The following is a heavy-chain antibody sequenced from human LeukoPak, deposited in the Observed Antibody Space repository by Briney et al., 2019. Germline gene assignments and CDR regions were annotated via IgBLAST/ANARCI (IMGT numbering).Heavy chain of an antibody. D-gene: IGHD3-22*01. J-gene: IGHJ4*02. CDR2: IKQDGSEK. Sequence: GGSLRLSCAASGFTFSSCWMSWVRQAPGKGLEWVANIKQDGSEKYYVDSVKGRFTISRDNAKNSLYLQMNSLRAEDTAVYYRARDHSSGYYGYWGQGTLVTVSS. V-gene: IGHV3-7*01. CDR1: GFTFSSCW. CDR3: ARDHSSGYYGY.